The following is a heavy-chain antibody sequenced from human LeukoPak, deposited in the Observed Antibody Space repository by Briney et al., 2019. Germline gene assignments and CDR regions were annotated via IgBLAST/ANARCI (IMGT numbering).Heavy chain of an antibody. CDR1: GGSISSYY. V-gene: IGHV4-59*08. Sequence: PSETLSLTCTVSGGSISSYYWSWIRQPPGKGLEWIGYIYYSGSTNYNPSLKSRVTISVDTSKNQFSLKLSTVTAADTAVYYCARLGVVVPAAIVDYYYYGMDVWGQGTTVTVSS. D-gene: IGHD2-2*01. J-gene: IGHJ6*02. CDR2: IYYSGST. CDR3: ARLGVVVPAAIVDYYYYGMDV.